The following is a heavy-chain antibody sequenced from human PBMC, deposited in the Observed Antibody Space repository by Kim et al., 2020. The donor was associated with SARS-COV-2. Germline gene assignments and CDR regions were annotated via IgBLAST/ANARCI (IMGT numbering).Heavy chain of an antibody. J-gene: IGHJ4*02. D-gene: IGHD4-17*01. CDR2: IA. V-gene: IGHV1-69*04. Sequence: IANYAQKFQGRVTITADKSTSTAYMELSSLRSEDTAVYYCARVSGDYFDYWGQGTLVTVSS. CDR3: ARVSGDYFDY.